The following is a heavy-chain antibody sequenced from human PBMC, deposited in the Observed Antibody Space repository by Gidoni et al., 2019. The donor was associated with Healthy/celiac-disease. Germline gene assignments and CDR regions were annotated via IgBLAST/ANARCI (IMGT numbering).Heavy chain of an antibody. CDR2: IYYSGST. CDR3: ARPPPGLGPVGATTYPKGY. J-gene: IGHJ4*02. V-gene: IGHV4-39*01. D-gene: IGHD1-26*01. CDR1: GGSISSSSYH. Sequence: QLQLQDSGPGLVKPSETLSLPCTVSGGSISSSSYHWGWIRQPPGKGLEWIEGIYYSGSTYYNPSLKSRVTISVDTSKNQFSLKLSSVTAADTAVYYCARPPPGLGPVGATTYPKGYWGQGTLVTVSS.